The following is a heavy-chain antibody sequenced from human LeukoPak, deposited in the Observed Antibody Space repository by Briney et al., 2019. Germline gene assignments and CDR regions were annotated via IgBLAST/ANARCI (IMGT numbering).Heavy chain of an antibody. Sequence: GASVKVSCKASGGTFSSYAISWVRQAPGQGLEWMGGIIPIFGTANYAQKFQGRVTITADESTSTAYMELSSLRSEDTAVYYCAKDPLIQLWPPGYFDYWGQGTLVTVSS. V-gene: IGHV1-69*13. CDR1: GGTFSSYA. D-gene: IGHD5-18*01. CDR2: IIPIFGTA. J-gene: IGHJ4*02. CDR3: AKDPLIQLWPPGYFDY.